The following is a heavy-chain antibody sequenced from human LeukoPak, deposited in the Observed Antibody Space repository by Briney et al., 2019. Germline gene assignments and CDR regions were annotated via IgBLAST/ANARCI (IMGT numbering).Heavy chain of an antibody. J-gene: IGHJ4*02. V-gene: IGHV3-66*01. CDR3: ASWGAAAHFDY. Sequence: GGSLRLSCAASGFTVSSNYMSWVRQAPGKGLEWVSVIYSGGSTYYADSVKGRFTISRDNSKNTLYLQMNSLRAEDTAVYYCASWGAAAHFDYWGRGTLVTVSS. CDR2: IYSGGST. CDR1: GFTVSSNY. D-gene: IGHD2-2*01.